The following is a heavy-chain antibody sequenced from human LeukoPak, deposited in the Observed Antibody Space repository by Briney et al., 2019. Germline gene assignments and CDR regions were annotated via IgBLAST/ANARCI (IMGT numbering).Heavy chain of an antibody. CDR2: INHSGST. V-gene: IGHV4-34*01. Sequence: SETLSLTCAVYGGSFSGYYWSWIRQPPGKGLEWIGEINHSGSTNYNPSLKRRVTISVDTCKSQFSLKLSSVTAADTAVYYCARVPRYSSSGLDYWGQGTLVTVSS. D-gene: IGHD6-6*01. J-gene: IGHJ4*02. CDR1: GGSFSGYY. CDR3: ARVPRYSSSGLDY.